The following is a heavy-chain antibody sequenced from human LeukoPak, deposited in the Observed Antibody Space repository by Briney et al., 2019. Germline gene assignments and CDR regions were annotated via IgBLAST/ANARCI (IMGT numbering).Heavy chain of an antibody. J-gene: IGHJ4*02. D-gene: IGHD3-9*01. Sequence: GGSLRLSCAASGFTFSSYGMHWVRQAPGKGLEWVAFIRYDGSNKYYADSVKGRFTISRDNSKNTLYLQMNSLRAEDTAVYYCAKDLSDYDILTGYDAFGFDYWGQGTLVTVSS. CDR1: GFTFSSYG. V-gene: IGHV3-30*02. CDR3: AKDLSDYDILTGYDAFGFDY. CDR2: IRYDGSNK.